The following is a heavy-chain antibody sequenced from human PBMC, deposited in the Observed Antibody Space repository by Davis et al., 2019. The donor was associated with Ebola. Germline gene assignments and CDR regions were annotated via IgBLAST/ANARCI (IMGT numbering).Heavy chain of an antibody. D-gene: IGHD2-8*02. J-gene: IGHJ4*02. Sequence: GGSLRLSCAASGLTVNNNYMSWVRQAPGKGLEWAGRIKSKTDGGTTDYAAPVKGRFTISRDDSKNTLYLQMNSLKTEDTAVYYCTTDLSLVTDYWGQGTLVTVS. CDR3: TTDLSLVTDY. CDR1: GLTVNNNY. V-gene: IGHV3-15*01. CDR2: IKSKTDGGTT.